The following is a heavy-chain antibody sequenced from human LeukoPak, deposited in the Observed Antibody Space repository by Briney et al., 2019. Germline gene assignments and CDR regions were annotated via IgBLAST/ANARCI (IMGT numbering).Heavy chain of an antibody. CDR1: GFTFSSYA. CDR2: ISGSGGST. D-gene: IGHD2-2*01. J-gene: IGHJ4*02. V-gene: IGHV3-23*01. Sequence: PGGSLRLSCAASGFTFSSYAMSWIRQAPGKGLEWVSAISGSGGSTYYADSVKGRFTISRDNAKNSLYLQMNSLRAEDTAVYYCARDPIVVVPAAMGQINYFDYWGQGTLVTVSS. CDR3: ARDPIVVVPAAMGQINYFDY.